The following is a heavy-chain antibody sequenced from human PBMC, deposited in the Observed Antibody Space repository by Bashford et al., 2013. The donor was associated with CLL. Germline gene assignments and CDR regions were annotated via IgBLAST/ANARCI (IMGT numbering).Heavy chain of an antibody. D-gene: IGHD3-22*01. CDR2: INSDGSST. Sequence: GSRRDSPRAASGFTFSSYWMHWVRPSSREGAWCGSSRINSDGSSTSYADSVKGRFTISRDNAKNTLYLQMNSLRAEDTAVYYCARGYYYDSSGYFPIDYWGQGTLVTVSS. CDR1: GFTFSSYW. J-gene: IGHJ4*02. CDR3: ARGYYYDSSGYFPIDY. V-gene: IGHV3-74*01.